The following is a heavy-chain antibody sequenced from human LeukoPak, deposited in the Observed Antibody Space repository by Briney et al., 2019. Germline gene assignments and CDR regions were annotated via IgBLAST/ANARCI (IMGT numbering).Heavy chain of an antibody. D-gene: IGHD4/OR15-4a*01. J-gene: IGHJ5*02. V-gene: IGHV1-2*02. CDR3: ARDVTMEYTGTFDP. Sequence: GASVKVSCKASGYTFTVYYMHWVRQAPGQGLEWMGWINPNNGGTNYAQNFQGRVTMTRDTSISTAYMELNRLTSDDTAVYYCARDVTMEYTGTFDPWGQGTLVTVSP. CDR1: GYTFTVYY. CDR2: INPNNGGT.